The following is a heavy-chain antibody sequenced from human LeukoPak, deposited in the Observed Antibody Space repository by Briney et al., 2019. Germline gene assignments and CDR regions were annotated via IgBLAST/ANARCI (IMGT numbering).Heavy chain of an antibody. D-gene: IGHD2-2*01. J-gene: IGHJ4*02. V-gene: IGHV5-51*01. Sequence: RGESLKISCRGSGYSFTTYWIGWVRQLPGKGLEWMGIIYPGDSDTRYTPSFQGQVTLSADKSNNTAYLQWSSLKASDTAMYYCARRQGCSSTSCPPDYWGQGTLVTVSP. CDR1: GYSFTTYW. CDR3: ARRQGCSSTSCPPDY. CDR2: IYPGDSDT.